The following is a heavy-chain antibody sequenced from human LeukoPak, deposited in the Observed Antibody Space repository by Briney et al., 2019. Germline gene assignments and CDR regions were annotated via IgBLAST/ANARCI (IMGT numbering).Heavy chain of an antibody. CDR1: GYSISSGYY. Sequence: SETLSLTCTVSGYSISSGYYWGWIRQPPGKGLEWIGSIYHSGSTYYNPSLKSRVTISVDKSKNQFSLKLSSVTAADTAVYYCARRGVAAITNYMDVWGKGTTVTVSS. J-gene: IGHJ6*03. CDR2: IYHSGST. D-gene: IGHD2-15*01. CDR3: ARRGVAAITNYMDV. V-gene: IGHV4-38-2*02.